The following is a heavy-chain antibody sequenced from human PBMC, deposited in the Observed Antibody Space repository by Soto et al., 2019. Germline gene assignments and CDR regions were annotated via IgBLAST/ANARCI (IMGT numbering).Heavy chain of an antibody. CDR1: GFTFSSYS. CDR3: ARALLWFGDDDY. J-gene: IGHJ4*02. Sequence: EVQLVESGGGLVKPGGSLRLSCAASGFTFSSYSMNWVRQAPGKGLEWVSYISSSSSYIYYADSVKGRFTISRDNAKNSLYLQMNSLRAEDTAVYYCARALLWFGDDDYWGQGTLVTVSS. D-gene: IGHD3-10*01. CDR2: ISSSSSYI. V-gene: IGHV3-21*01.